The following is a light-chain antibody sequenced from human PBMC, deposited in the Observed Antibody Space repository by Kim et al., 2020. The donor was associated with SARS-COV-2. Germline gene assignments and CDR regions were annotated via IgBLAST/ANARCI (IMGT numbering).Light chain of an antibody. Sequence: SADVGDRVTITCRASQGINNNLAWYQQKPGKVPQLLIYAASALQSGVPSRFSGSGSGTHFTLTISSLQPEDVATYYCQKYGSAPYTFGQGTKLEIK. CDR3: QKYGSAPYT. J-gene: IGKJ2*01. V-gene: IGKV1-27*01. CDR2: AAS. CDR1: QGINNN.